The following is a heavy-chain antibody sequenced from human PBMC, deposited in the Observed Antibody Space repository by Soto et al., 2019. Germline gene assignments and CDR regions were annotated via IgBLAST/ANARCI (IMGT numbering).Heavy chain of an antibody. CDR3: AKDVDSSGYYPPRGVEYFQH. Sequence: GGSLRLSCAASGFTFSSYAMSWVRQAPGKGLEWVSAISGSGGSTYYADSVKGRFTISRDNSKNTLYLQMNSLRAEDTAVYYCAKDVDSSGYYPPRGVEYFQHWGQGTLVTVSS. CDR2: ISGSGGST. J-gene: IGHJ1*01. D-gene: IGHD3-22*01. V-gene: IGHV3-23*01. CDR1: GFTFSSYA.